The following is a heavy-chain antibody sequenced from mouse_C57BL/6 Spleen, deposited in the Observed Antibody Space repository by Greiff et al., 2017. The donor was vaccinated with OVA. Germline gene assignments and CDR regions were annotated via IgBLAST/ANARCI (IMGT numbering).Heavy chain of an antibody. D-gene: IGHD1-1*01. CDR1: GFTFSSYA. V-gene: IGHV5-4*01. CDR3: AREGYGSSYGGNFDY. CDR2: ISDGGSYT. J-gene: IGHJ2*01. Sequence: EVHLVESGGGLVKPGGSLKLSCAASGFTFSSYAMSWVRQTPEKRLEWVATISDGGSYTYYPDNVKGRFTISRDNAKNNLYLQMSHLKSEDTAMYYCAREGYGSSYGGNFDYWGQGTTLTVSS.